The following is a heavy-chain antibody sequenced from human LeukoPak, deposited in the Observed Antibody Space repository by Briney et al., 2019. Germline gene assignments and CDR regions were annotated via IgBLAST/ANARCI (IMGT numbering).Heavy chain of an antibody. CDR1: GYTFTTYY. CDR3: ARGSRPVYNLLTGKRYFDY. CDR2: INPRGGST. Sequence: ASVKVSCKASGYTFTTYYVHWVRQAPGQGLEWMGFINPRGGSTTYAQKFRGRLTMTRDMSTSTVYMELSSLRSEDTAVYYCARGSRPVYNLLTGKRYFDYWGQGTLLTVSS. V-gene: IGHV1-46*01. J-gene: IGHJ4*02. D-gene: IGHD3-9*01.